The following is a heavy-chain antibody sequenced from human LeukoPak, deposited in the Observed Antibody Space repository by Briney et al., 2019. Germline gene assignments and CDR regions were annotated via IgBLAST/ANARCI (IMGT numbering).Heavy chain of an antibody. Sequence: PSETLSLTCAVYGGSFSGYYWSWIRQPPGKGLEWIGEISHSGSTNCNPSLKSRVTISVDTSKNQFSLKLSSVTAADTAVYYCASRVIYGSGSYLGLFRYWGQGTLVTVSS. J-gene: IGHJ4*02. CDR3: ASRVIYGSGSYLGLFRY. V-gene: IGHV4-34*01. CDR2: ISHSGST. CDR1: GGSFSGYY. D-gene: IGHD3-10*01.